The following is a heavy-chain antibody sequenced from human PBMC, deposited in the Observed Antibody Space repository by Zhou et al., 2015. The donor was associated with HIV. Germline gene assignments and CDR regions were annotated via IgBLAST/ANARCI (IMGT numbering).Heavy chain of an antibody. CDR1: GGTFSSYA. CDR3: ARESITMVRGVIITMNWFDP. V-gene: IGHV1-69*01. Sequence: QVQLVQSGAEVKKPGSSVKVSCKASGGTFSSYAISWVRQAPGQGLEWMGGIIPIFGTANYAQKFQGRVTITADESTSTAYMELSSLRSEDTAVYYCARESITMVRGVIITMNWFDPWGQGTLVTVSS. D-gene: IGHD3-10*01. J-gene: IGHJ5*02. CDR2: IIPIFGTA.